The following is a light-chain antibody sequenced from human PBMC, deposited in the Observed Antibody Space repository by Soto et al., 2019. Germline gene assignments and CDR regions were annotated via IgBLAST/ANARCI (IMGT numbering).Light chain of an antibody. CDR2: LGS. CDR3: TQTPQTRA. V-gene: IGKV2-28*01. CDR1: QSLLYSNGYNY. Sequence: DIVMTQSPLSLPVTPGEPASISCRSSQSLLYSNGYNYLDWYLQKPGQSPQLLIYLGSSRASGVPDRFSGSGSGTVFTLKISCLAQEDVGYYCCTQTPQTRAFGQGTNVEIK. J-gene: IGKJ1*01.